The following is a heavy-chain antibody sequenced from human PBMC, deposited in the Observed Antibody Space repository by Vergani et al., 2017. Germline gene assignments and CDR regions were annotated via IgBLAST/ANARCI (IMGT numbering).Heavy chain of an antibody. D-gene: IGHD2-15*01. CDR3: ARDPKSYCSGGSCFSVWGAFDI. CDR2: ISHSGRT. V-gene: IGHV4-4*03. J-gene: IGHJ3*02. CDR1: GDSFRSNKW. Sequence: QVQLQESGPGLVKPPGTLSLTCAVSGDSFRSNKWWTWVRQSPGKTLEWIAEISHSGRTNYNPSLKGRVTLSLDTSKNQFSLRLSSVTAADTAVYYCARDPKSYCSGGSCFSVWGAFDIWGRGTTVTVSS.